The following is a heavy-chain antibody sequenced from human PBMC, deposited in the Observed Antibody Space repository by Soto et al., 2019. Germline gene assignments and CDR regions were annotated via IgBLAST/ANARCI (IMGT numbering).Heavy chain of an antibody. Sequence: GASVKVSCKASGYTFTSYGISWVRQAPGQGLEWMGWISAYNGNTNYAQKLQGRVTMPTDTSTSTAYMELRSLRSDDTAVYYFSGDLAAGGGWFDPWGQGTLVTVSS. D-gene: IGHD6-13*01. CDR3: SGDLAAGGGWFDP. V-gene: IGHV1-18*04. J-gene: IGHJ5*02. CDR1: GYTFTSYG. CDR2: ISAYNGNT.